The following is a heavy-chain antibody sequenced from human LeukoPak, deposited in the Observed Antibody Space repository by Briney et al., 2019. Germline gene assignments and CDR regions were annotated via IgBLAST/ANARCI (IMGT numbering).Heavy chain of an antibody. V-gene: IGHV3-7*01. CDR2: IKQDGSEE. J-gene: IGHJ6*03. Sequence: GRSLRLSCAASGFTFSIYWMSWVRQAPGKGLEWVANIKQDGSEEYYVDSVKGRFTISRDNAKNSLYLQMNSLRAEDTAVYYCARDNSIRQWLANYYYYYYMDVWGKATTVTVSS. D-gene: IGHD6-19*01. CDR3: ARDNSIRQWLANYYYYYYMDV. CDR1: GFTFSIYW.